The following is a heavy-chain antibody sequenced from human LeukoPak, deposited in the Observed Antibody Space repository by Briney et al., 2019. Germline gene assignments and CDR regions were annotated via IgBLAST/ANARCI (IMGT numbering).Heavy chain of an antibody. CDR2: ISGSGGST. CDR3: ATSLVVVPAATRLGGDY. CDR1: GFSFSSYG. V-gene: IGHV3-23*01. Sequence: GGSLRLSCAASGFSFSSYGLSWVRQAPGKGLEWVSGISGSGGSTYYADSVKGRFTISRDNSRNSLYLQMNSLRAEDTAVYYCATSLVVVPAATRLGGDYWGQGTLVTVSS. D-gene: IGHD2-2*01. J-gene: IGHJ4*02.